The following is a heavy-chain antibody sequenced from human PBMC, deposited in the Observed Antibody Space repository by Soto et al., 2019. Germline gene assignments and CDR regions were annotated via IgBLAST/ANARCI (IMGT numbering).Heavy chain of an antibody. J-gene: IGHJ5*02. D-gene: IGHD4-17*01. CDR1: GGSFSGYY. CDR2: IYYSGST. Sequence: SETLSLTCAVYGGSFSGYYWGWTRQPPGKGLEWIGSIYYSGSTYYNPSLKSRVTISVDRSKNQFSLKVSSVTAADTAVYYCARATDGDYVGDFAPWGQGPLVTSPQ. CDR3: ARATDGDYVGDFAP. V-gene: IGHV4-34*01.